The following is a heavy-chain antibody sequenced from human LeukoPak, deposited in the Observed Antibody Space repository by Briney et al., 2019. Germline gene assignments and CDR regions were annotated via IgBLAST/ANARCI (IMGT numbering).Heavy chain of an antibody. D-gene: IGHD6-6*01. CDR2: ISYDGSNK. CDR1: GFTFSSYA. CDR3: ARSIAAPRLNWFDP. Sequence: GGSLRLSCAASGFTFSSYAMHWVRQAPGKGLEWVAVISYDGSNKYYADSVKGRSTISRDNSKNTLYLQMNSLRAEDTAVYYCARSIAAPRLNWFDPWGQGTLVTVSS. J-gene: IGHJ5*02. V-gene: IGHV3-30-3*01.